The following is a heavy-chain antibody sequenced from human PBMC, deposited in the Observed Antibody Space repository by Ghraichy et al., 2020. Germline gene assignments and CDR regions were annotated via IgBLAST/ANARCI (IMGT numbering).Heavy chain of an antibody. V-gene: IGHV4-39*01. J-gene: IGHJ3*02. CDR3: ARLGAVADHDAFDI. Sequence: SETLSLTCTVSGGSISSSSYYWGWIRQPPGKGLEWIGSIYYSGSTYYNPSLKSRVTISVDTSKNQFSLKLSSVTAADTAVYYCARLGAVADHDAFDIWGQGTMVTVSS. CDR1: GGSISSSSYY. D-gene: IGHD6-19*01. CDR2: IYYSGST.